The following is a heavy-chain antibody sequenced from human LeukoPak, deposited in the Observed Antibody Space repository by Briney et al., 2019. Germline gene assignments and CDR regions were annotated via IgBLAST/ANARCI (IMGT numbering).Heavy chain of an antibody. D-gene: IGHD3-22*01. Sequence: NASETLSLTCTVSGYSISSGYYWGWIRQPPGKGLEWIGSIYHSGSTYYNPSLKSRVTISVDTSKNQFSLKLSSVTAAHTAVYYCAREGITMIKAPVAFDIWGQGTMVTVSS. CDR3: AREGITMIKAPVAFDI. CDR1: GYSISSGYY. CDR2: IYHSGST. J-gene: IGHJ3*02. V-gene: IGHV4-38-2*02.